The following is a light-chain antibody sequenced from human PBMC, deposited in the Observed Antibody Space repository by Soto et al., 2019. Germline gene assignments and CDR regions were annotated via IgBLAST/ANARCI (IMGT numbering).Light chain of an antibody. CDR1: SNDVGGYNY. CDR3: SSFTSRTTVL. Sequence: QSVLTQPASVSGSPGQSITISCTGTSNDVGGYNYVSWYQQHPGKAPKLMMYEVSNRPSGVSDRFSGSKSGNTASLIISGLLAEDEADYYCSSFTSRTTVLFGGGIKVTVL. CDR2: EVS. J-gene: IGLJ2*01. V-gene: IGLV2-14*01.